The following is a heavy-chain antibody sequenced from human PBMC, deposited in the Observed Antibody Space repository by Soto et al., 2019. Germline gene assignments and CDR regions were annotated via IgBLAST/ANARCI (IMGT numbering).Heavy chain of an antibody. D-gene: IGHD5-18*01. CDR1: GGTFSSYA. CDR2: IIPIFGTA. V-gene: IGHV1-69*01. J-gene: IGHJ6*02. Sequence: QVQLVQSGAEVKKPGSSVKVSCKASGGTFSSYAISWVRQAPGQGLEWMGGIIPIFGTANYAQKFQGRVTNTADESTSTAYMELSSLRSEDTAVYYCARENGYSYGRTYYYYYGMDVWGQGTTVTVSS. CDR3: ARENGYSYGRTYYYYYGMDV.